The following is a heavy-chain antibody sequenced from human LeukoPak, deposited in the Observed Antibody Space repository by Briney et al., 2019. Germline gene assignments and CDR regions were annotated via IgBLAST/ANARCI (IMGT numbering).Heavy chain of an antibody. Sequence: GESLKISFKGSGYRFTNYWIGWVRPMPGKGLEWMGIIYPGYSDNRYSPFFQGQVNISHDQSLTTAYLQWSSLKASDHAMFYFSRHRGQLGGEEGGYFDDWGQGTLVTVSS. D-gene: IGHD2-21*01. CDR2: IYPGYSDN. CDR3: SRHRGQLGGEEGGYFDD. CDR1: GYRFTNYW. V-gene: IGHV5-51*01. J-gene: IGHJ4*02.